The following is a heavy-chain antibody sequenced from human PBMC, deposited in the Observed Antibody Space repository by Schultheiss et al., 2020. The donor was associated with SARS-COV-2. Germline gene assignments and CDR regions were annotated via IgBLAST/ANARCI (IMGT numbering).Heavy chain of an antibody. J-gene: IGHJ4*02. Sequence: SCAASGFTFSSYDMHWVRQATGKGLEWVSAIGTAGDTYYPGSVKGRFTISRDNAKNTLYLQMGSLRAEDTAVYYCARDIRVWTLDYWGQGTLVTVSS. CDR2: IGTAGDT. CDR3: ARDIRVWTLDY. D-gene: IGHD3/OR15-3a*01. V-gene: IGHV3-13*01. CDR1: GFTFSSYD.